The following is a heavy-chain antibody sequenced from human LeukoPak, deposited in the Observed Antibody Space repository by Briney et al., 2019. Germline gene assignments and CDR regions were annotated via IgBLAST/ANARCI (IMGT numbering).Heavy chain of an antibody. Sequence: PGGSLRLSCAASGFTFDDYAMHWVRQAPGKGLEWVSLISWGGGSTYYADSVKGRFTISRDNSKNSLYLHMNSLRAEDTALYYCAKDRSGNSYGHFDCWGQGTLVTVSS. D-gene: IGHD3-10*01. J-gene: IGHJ4*02. CDR3: AKDRSGNSYGHFDC. CDR2: ISWGGGST. V-gene: IGHV3-43D*04. CDR1: GFTFDDYA.